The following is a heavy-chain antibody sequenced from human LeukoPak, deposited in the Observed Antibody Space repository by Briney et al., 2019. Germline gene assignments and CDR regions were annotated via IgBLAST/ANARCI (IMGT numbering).Heavy chain of an antibody. CDR1: GFTFDDYA. Sequence: SLRLSCAASGFTFDDYAMHWVRQAPGKGLEWVSGISWNSGSIGYADSVKGRFTISRDNAKNSLYLQMNSLRAEDMALYYCAKVKGLYYDSSGYQGFDIWGQGTMVTVSS. CDR2: ISWNSGSI. V-gene: IGHV3-9*03. J-gene: IGHJ3*02. D-gene: IGHD3-22*01. CDR3: AKVKGLYYDSSGYQGFDI.